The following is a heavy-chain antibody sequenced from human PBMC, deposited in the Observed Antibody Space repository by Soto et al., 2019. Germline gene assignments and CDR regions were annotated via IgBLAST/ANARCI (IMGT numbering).Heavy chain of an antibody. D-gene: IGHD6-19*01. CDR2: ISSYGDNT. Sequence: GGSLRLSCSASGFTFINYVMHWVRQAPGKGLEYVSGISSYGDNTYYADSVKGRFTISRDNSKNTLYLQMSSLRTEDTAIYYCPYSSGWYRFDYWGQGTMVTGS. CDR3: PYSSGWYRFDY. V-gene: IGHV3-64D*06. J-gene: IGHJ4*02. CDR1: GFTFINYV.